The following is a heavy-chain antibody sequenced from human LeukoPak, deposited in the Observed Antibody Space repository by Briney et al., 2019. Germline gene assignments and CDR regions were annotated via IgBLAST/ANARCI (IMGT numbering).Heavy chain of an antibody. Sequence: GASVKVSCKASGGTFSSYAISWVRQAPGQGLEWMGGIIPIFGTANYAQKFQGRVTITTDESTSTAYMELSSLRSEDTAVYYCGGGRRDGTRYYFDYWGQGTLVTVSS. V-gene: IGHV1-69*05. CDR1: GGTFSSYA. CDR3: GGGRRDGTRYYFDY. J-gene: IGHJ4*02. CDR2: IIPIFGTA. D-gene: IGHD1-1*01.